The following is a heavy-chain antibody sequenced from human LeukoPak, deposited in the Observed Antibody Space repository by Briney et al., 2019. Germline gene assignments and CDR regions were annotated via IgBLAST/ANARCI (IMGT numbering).Heavy chain of an antibody. D-gene: IGHD3-22*01. CDR3: ARGRGDSSGYYRFDY. J-gene: IGHJ4*02. Sequence: SETPSLTCAVYGGSFSGYYWNWIRQPPGKGLEWIGEINHTGSTNYNPSLKSRVTISVDMSKNQFSLKLSSVTAADTAVYYCARGRGDSSGYYRFDYWGQGTLVTVSS. CDR1: GGSFSGYY. V-gene: IGHV4-34*01. CDR2: INHTGST.